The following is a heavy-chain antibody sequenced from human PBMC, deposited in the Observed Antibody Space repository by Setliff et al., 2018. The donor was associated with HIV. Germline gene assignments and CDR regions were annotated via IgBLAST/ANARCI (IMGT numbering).Heavy chain of an antibody. CDR1: GGSISSSSYY. CDR2: IYDSGGT. V-gene: IGHV4-39*07. CDR3: ASGGHRLHDY. Sequence: SETLSLTCTVSGGSISSSSYYWGWIRQPPGKGLEWIGTIYDSGGTYYKSSLKSRLIISLDTSKNQFSLNLRSVTAADTAVYFCASGGHRLHDYWGQGTLVTVSS. D-gene: IGHD1-26*01. J-gene: IGHJ4*02.